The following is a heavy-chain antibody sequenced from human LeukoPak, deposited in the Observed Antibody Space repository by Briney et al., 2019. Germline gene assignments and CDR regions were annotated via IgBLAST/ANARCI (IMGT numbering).Heavy chain of an antibody. V-gene: IGHV4-4*02. D-gene: IGHD6-19*01. CDR2: IYHSGNT. CDR3: ARAGIAVADVDY. J-gene: IGHJ4*02. Sequence: SSETLSLTCVVSGGSVSSNNWWSWVRQPPGKGLEWIGEIYHSGNTNYNPSLKSRVTMSVDKSKNEFSLKLSSVTAADTAVYYCARAGIAVADVDYWGQGTLVTVSS. CDR1: GGSVSSNNW.